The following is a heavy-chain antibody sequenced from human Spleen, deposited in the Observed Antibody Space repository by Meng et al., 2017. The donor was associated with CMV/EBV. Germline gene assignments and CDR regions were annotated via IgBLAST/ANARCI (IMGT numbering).Heavy chain of an antibody. Sequence: AGSGLAFEDYAVHWVHQGSGEWLEWVSLMSWDGGNTYYADSVEGRFTISTDNSKNSLYLQMNSLRAEDTALYYCAKDRSINDAFDIWGQGTMVTVSS. J-gene: IGHJ3*02. CDR2: MSWDGGNT. D-gene: IGHD3-3*02. CDR1: GLAFEDYA. CDR3: AKDRSINDAFDI. V-gene: IGHV3-43D*03.